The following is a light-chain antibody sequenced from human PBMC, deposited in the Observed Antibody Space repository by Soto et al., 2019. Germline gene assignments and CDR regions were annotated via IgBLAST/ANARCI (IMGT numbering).Light chain of an antibody. J-gene: IGLJ2*01. V-gene: IGLV1-44*01. CDR2: RDN. Sequence: QSVLTQPPSASGTPGQRVTISCSGSSSNIGTNTVIWYQQLPGAAPKLLIYRDNQRPSGVPVRFSGSKSGTSASLAISGLQSEDEDDYYCAAWDVSLVVFGGGTKLTVL. CDR3: AAWDVSLVV. CDR1: SSNIGTNT.